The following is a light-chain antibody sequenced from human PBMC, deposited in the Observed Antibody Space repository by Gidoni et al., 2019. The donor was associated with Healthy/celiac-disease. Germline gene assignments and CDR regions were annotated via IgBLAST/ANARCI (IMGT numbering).Light chain of an antibody. CDR3: QQRSNWLT. J-gene: IGKJ4*01. Sequence: VLTLSPANMSLSPGERATLSCRTSLSVSSYLAWYQQHPGHAPRLLIYDASNRAAGIPARFSGSGSGTYFTLTISSLEPEDFAVYYCQQRSNWLTFGGGTKVEIK. CDR1: LSVSSY. V-gene: IGKV3-11*01. CDR2: DAS.